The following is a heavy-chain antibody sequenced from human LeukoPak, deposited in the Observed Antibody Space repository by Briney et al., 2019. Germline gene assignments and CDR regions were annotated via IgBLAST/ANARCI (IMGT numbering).Heavy chain of an antibody. Sequence: PGGSLRLSCAASGFTFSNYAMTWVRQAPGKGLEWVSAITATSDTTYYGDSVKGRFTISRHNSKDTLYLQMNSLRAEDTALYYCAKRRSYSGYDIDYWGQGTLVTVSS. V-gene: IGHV3-23*01. CDR2: ITATSDTT. CDR3: AKRRSYSGYDIDY. CDR1: GFTFSNYA. D-gene: IGHD5-12*01. J-gene: IGHJ4*02.